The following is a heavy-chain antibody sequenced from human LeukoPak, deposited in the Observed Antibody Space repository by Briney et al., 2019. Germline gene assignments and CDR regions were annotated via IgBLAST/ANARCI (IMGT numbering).Heavy chain of an antibody. V-gene: IGHV3-48*03. CDR3: ARESPRWDIVVVPAAPIDAFDI. Sequence: GGSLRLSCAASGFTFSSYAMSWVRQAPGKGLEWVSYISSSGSAIYYADSVKGRFTISRDNAKNSLYLQMNSLRAEDTAVYYCARESPRWDIVVVPAAPIDAFDIWGQGTMVTVSS. J-gene: IGHJ3*02. D-gene: IGHD2-2*01. CDR2: ISSSGSAI. CDR1: GFTFSSYA.